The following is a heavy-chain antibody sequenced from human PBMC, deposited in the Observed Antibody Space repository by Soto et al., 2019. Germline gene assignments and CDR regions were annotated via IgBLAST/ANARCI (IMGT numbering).Heavy chain of an antibody. V-gene: IGHV3-23*01. J-gene: IGHJ6*02. Sequence: EMQLLESGGGLVQPGGSLRLSCAASGFTFDSYAMSWVRQAPGKGLEWVSVISGSGGSTDHADSVKGRFTISRDNSKNTLYLQMNSLRAEDTAVYYCAKDHGNYGPTGYHYGMDVWGQGTTVTVSS. CDR3: AKDHGNYGPTGYHYGMDV. D-gene: IGHD1-7*01. CDR2: ISGSGGST. CDR1: GFTFDSYA.